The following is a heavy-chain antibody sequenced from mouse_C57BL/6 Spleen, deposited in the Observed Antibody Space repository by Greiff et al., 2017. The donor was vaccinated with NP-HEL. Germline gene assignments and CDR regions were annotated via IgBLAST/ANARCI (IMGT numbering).Heavy chain of an antibody. CDR3: TGVITTVPSYAKDS. D-gene: IGHD1-1*01. CDR2: ISSGGDYI. J-gene: IGHJ4*01. V-gene: IGHV5-9-1*02. Sequence: EVMLVESGEGLVKPGGSLKLSCAASGFTFSSYAMSWVRQTPEKRLEWVAYISSGGDYIYYADTVKGRFTIPRDNARNTLYLQMSSLKSEGTAMYYCTGVITTVPSYAKDSWGQGTSVPVSS. CDR1: GFTFSSYA.